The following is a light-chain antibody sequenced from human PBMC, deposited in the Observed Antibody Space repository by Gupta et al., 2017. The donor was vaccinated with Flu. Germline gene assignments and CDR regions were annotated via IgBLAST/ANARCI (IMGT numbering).Light chain of an antibody. V-gene: IGKV1-33*01. CDR3: QQDDSLPVT. Sequence: DVQMSQSPSSLSASVGDRVTITCQASQGISNYLNWYQQKPGKAPKLLIFDASNLEAGVPSRFSGSGYETHFTFAISSLQPEDFATYYCQQDDSLPVTFGQGTQVEIK. J-gene: IGKJ5*01. CDR2: DAS. CDR1: QGISNY.